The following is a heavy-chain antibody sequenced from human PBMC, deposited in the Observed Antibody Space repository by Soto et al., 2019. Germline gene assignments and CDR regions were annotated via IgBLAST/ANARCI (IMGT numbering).Heavy chain of an antibody. V-gene: IGHV1-2*02. Sequence: ASVKVSCKASGYTFTGHYIHWVRQAPEQGPEWMGEIGPESGATRYAQKFQGRVTMTRDMSITTVYMELNNLSQDDTAVYYCGRGRSGQIVVFYWGQGTPVTVSS. CDR1: GYTFTGHY. CDR3: GRGRSGQIVVFY. CDR2: IGPESGAT. D-gene: IGHD1-26*01. J-gene: IGHJ4*02.